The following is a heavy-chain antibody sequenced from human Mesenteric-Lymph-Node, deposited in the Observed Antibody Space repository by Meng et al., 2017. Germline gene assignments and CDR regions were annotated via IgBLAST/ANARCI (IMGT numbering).Heavy chain of an antibody. D-gene: IGHD4-17*01. V-gene: IGHV4-30-4*01. CDR3: ARGPTTYFDY. CDR1: GDSISSGEYF. CDR2: MDYRGRT. Sequence: QPHEASPGLVNPSQPVSLTATVPGDSISSGEYFWSWIRQPPVKGLEWIGYMDYRGRTFYNPSLKSRVTISVDTSKNQFSLKLSSVTAADTAVYYCARGPTTYFDYWGQGTLVTVSS. J-gene: IGHJ4*02.